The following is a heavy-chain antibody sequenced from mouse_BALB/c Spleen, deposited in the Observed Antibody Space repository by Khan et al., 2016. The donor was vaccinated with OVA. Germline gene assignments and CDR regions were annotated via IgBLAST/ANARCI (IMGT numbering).Heavy chain of an antibody. V-gene: IGHV1-76*01. CDR3: AREEALYYFDY. Sequence: VQLKQSGAELVRPAESVKLSCKISGYTITNYWIHWVKQRSGQGLEWMARIYTGTDNTYYSEKLKDKATLTADKSSNTSYMQLCSLKTDDSAVYYCAREEALYYFDYWGQGTTLTVSS. CDR2: IYTGTDNT. D-gene: IGHD3-2*02. J-gene: IGHJ2*01. CDR1: GYTITNYW.